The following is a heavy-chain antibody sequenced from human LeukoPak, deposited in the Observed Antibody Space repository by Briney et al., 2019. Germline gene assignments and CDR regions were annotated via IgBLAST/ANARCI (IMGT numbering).Heavy chain of an antibody. CDR1: GDSVSSNSAA. CDR2: TYYRSKWYN. CDR3: ARQAKLAGAPTNWFDP. Sequence: SQTLSLTCAISGDSVSSNSAAWNWIRQSPSRGLEWLGRTYYRSKWYNDYAVSVKSRITINPDTSKNQFSLQLSSVTAADTAVYYCARQAKLAGAPTNWFDPWGQGTLVTVSS. V-gene: IGHV6-1*01. D-gene: IGHD1-26*01. J-gene: IGHJ5*02.